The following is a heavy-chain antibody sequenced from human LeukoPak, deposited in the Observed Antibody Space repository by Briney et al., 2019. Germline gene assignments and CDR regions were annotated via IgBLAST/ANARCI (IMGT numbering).Heavy chain of an antibody. Sequence: PSETLSLTCAVYGGSFSGYYWSWIRQPPGKGLEWIGEINHSGSTNYNPPLKSRVTISVDTSKNQFSLKLSSVTAADTAVYYCARGKAAGGYYDILTGYQGYKGHFDYWGQGTLVTVSS. CDR2: INHSGST. D-gene: IGHD3-9*01. V-gene: IGHV4-34*01. J-gene: IGHJ4*02. CDR3: ARGKAAGGYYDILTGYQGYKGHFDY. CDR1: GGSFSGYY.